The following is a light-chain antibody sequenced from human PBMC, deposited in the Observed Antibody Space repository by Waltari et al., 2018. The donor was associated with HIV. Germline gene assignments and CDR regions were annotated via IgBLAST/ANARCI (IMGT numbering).Light chain of an antibody. CDR2: SNN. Sequence: QSVLTQPPSAAETPGQRVAISCSGRSSDLGSNAVNWYQQLPGTAPKLLIYSNNQRPSGVPDRFSGSKSGTSASLAISGLQSEDEADYYCAAWDDSLNGPHVVFGGGTKLTVL. CDR1: SSDLGSNA. V-gene: IGLV1-44*01. J-gene: IGLJ2*01. CDR3: AAWDDSLNGPHVV.